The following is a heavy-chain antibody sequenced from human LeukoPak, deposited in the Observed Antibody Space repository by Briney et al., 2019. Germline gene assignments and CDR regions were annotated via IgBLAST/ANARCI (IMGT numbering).Heavy chain of an antibody. D-gene: IGHD3-10*01. CDR1: GFTFSIFS. CDR2: ISSSSSI. J-gene: IGHJ3*02. V-gene: IGHV3-48*01. Sequence: PGGSLRLSCAASGFTFSIFSMNWVRQAPGKGLEWVSYISSSSSIYYSDSVKARFTVSRDNAKNSLYLQMNSLRAEDTAVFYCARARGTMVDAFDIWGQGTMVTVSS. CDR3: ARARGTMVDAFDI.